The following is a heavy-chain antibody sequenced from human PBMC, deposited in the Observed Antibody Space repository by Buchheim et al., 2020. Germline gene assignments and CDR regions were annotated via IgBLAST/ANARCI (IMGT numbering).Heavy chain of an antibody. Sequence: QVQLQESGPGLVKPSGTLSLTCAVSGGSISSSNWWSWVRQPPGKGLEWIGESYHSGSTNYDPSLKSRVTISIDKSKKHVPLKLSSVTAADTAMYYCARVSGSYTYYYGMDVWGQGTT. V-gene: IGHV4-4*02. D-gene: IGHD3-10*01. CDR3: ARVSGSYTYYYGMDV. CDR1: GGSISSSNW. CDR2: SYHSGST. J-gene: IGHJ6*02.